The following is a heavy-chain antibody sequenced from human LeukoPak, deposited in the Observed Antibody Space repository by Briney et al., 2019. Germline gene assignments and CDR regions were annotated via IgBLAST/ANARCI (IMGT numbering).Heavy chain of an antibody. CDR1: GYTFTSYY. D-gene: IGHD4-17*01. CDR3: AREETTVIYFDY. CDR2: INPSGGST. J-gene: IGHJ4*02. V-gene: IGHV1-46*01. Sequence: ASVKVSCKASGYTFTSYYMHWVRQAPGQGLEWMGIINPSGGSTSYAQKFQGRVTMTRDTSTSTVYMELSSLRSEDTVVYYCAREETTVIYFDYWGQGTLVTVSS.